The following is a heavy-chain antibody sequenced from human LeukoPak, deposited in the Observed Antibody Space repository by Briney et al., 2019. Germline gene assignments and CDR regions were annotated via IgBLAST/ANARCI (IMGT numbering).Heavy chain of an antibody. Sequence: SETLSLTCAVYGGSFSGYYWSSIRQPPGKGLEWNGEIKQSGSHNYNPPRKSRVPLSVNTSKNQFSLKLSSVTPTGPAVFYCAVVPAAMGWWFDPWGQGTLVTVSS. CDR3: AVVPAAMGWWFDP. CDR2: IKQSGSH. D-gene: IGHD2-2*01. J-gene: IGHJ5*02. CDR1: GGSFSGYY. V-gene: IGHV4-34*01.